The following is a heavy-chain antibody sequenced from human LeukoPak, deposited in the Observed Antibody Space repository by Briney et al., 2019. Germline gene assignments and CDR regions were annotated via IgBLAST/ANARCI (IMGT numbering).Heavy chain of an antibody. D-gene: IGHD3-10*01. CDR1: GYTFTSHD. CDR2: MNPNSGNT. V-gene: IGHV1-8*01. Sequence: ASVKVSCKASGYTFTSHDINWVRQATGQGLEWMGWMNPNSGNTGYAQKLQGRVTMTRNTSISTAYMELSSLRSEDTAVYYCERGDITMVRGIINRYNWFDPWGQGTLVTVSS. J-gene: IGHJ5*02. CDR3: ERGDITMVRGIINRYNWFDP.